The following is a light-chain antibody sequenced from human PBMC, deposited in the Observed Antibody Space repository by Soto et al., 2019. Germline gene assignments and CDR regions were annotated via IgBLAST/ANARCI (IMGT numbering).Light chain of an antibody. V-gene: IGKV3-15*01. CDR2: GAS. J-gene: IGKJ2*01. Sequence: EIVMTQSPATLSVSPGERATLSCRASQSVSSNLAWYQQKPGQAPRLLIYGASTRATGIPARFCGSGSGTEFNDTISILHSVDLALYYCHQYNKLPMTVGRGTKEDIK. CDR1: QSVSSN. CDR3: HQYNKLPMT.